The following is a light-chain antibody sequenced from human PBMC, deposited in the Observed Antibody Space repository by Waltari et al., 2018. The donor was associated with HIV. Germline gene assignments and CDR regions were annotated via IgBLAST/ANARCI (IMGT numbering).Light chain of an antibody. Sequence: QSALSQPAPVSGSPGQSLTISCTDSSSDLAGYKYVSWYQQRPGEAPKLISYDVTGRPSVTDRPSTLANRCSGFKSGVTAYRTISELRAEDDADCYCSSYSSITSRDYIFGTGSKFTVL. CDR3: SSYSSITSRDYI. CDR2: DVT. V-gene: IGLV2-14*01. CDR1: SSDLAGYKY. J-gene: IGLJ1*01.